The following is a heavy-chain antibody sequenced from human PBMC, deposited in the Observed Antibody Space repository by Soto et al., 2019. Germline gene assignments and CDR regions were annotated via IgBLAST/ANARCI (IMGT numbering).Heavy chain of an antibody. V-gene: IGHV3-74*01. CDR3: ARDLKYSSSPTYYYYYYGMDV. J-gene: IGHJ6*02. CDR1: GFTFSSYW. D-gene: IGHD6-6*01. CDR2: INSDGSST. Sequence: PGGSLRLSCAASGFTFSSYWMHWVRQAPGKGLVWVSRINSDGSSTSYADSVKGRFTISRDNAKNTLYLQMNSLRAEDTAVYYCARDLKYSSSPTYYYYYYGMDVWGQGTTVTVSS.